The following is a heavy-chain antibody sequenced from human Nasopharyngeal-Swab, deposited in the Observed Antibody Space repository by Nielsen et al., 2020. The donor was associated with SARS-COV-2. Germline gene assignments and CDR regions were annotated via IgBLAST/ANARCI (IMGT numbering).Heavy chain of an antibody. Sequence: GESLKISCAASGFTFSSYGMHWVRQAPGKGLEWVAVISYDGSNKYYADSVKGRFTISRDSSKNTLYLQMNSLRAEDTAVYYCAKVPASGRRLGYFDYWGQGTLVTVSS. J-gene: IGHJ4*02. CDR1: GFTFSSYG. CDR3: AKVPASGRRLGYFDY. CDR2: ISYDGSNK. D-gene: IGHD3-10*01. V-gene: IGHV3-30*18.